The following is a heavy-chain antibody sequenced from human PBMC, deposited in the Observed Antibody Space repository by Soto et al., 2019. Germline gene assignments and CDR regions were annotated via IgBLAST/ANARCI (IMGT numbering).Heavy chain of an antibody. D-gene: IGHD4-17*01. CDR2: ITPVFGTA. J-gene: IGHJ5*02. Sequence: GASVKVSCKASADTFNSYPLSWLRQAPGQRLEWMGGITPVFGTADYAQSFEDRLTITADDSTSTVYMELSSLRSDDTAVYYCARSLEGTTVTNWFDPWGQGALVTVSS. CDR1: ADTFNSYP. CDR3: ARSLEGTTVTNWFDP. V-gene: IGHV1-69*13.